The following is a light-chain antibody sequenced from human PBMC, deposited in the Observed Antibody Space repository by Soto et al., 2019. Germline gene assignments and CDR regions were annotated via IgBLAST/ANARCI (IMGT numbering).Light chain of an antibody. CDR1: QSISKF. Sequence: DIQITQSPSSLSASVGDRTTITCRASQSISKFLNRYQQEPGKAPKLLIYAASSLHSGVPSRFSGSGSETTFSLTVSSLQPEDFGTYSCQQRYTTPYIFGQGTKLEIK. J-gene: IGKJ2*01. V-gene: IGKV1-39*01. CDR2: AAS. CDR3: QQRYTTPYI.